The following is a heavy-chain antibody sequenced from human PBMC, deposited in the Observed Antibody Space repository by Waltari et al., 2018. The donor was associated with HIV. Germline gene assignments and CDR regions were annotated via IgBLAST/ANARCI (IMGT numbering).Heavy chain of an antibody. Sequence: EVQLVESGGVVVQPGGSLRLSCSASGFTFVDYAMNWVVEAPGKCMDCVSLISWDGGSIYYAGFVKVRFTISRDNSKNSLYLQMNSLRAEDTSLYYCAKDKLSSGFNWFDPWGQGTLVTVSS. J-gene: IGHJ5*02. V-gene: IGHV3-43D*03. CDR3: AKDKLSSGFNWFDP. D-gene: IGHD6-19*01. CDR2: ISWDGGSI. CDR1: GFTFVDYA.